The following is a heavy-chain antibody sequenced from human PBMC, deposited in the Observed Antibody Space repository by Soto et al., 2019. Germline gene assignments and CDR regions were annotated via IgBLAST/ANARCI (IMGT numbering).Heavy chain of an antibody. CDR3: ARGGRSSSWYGAFDY. CDR1: GGSISSSNW. V-gene: IGHV4-4*02. J-gene: IGHJ4*02. D-gene: IGHD6-13*01. Sequence: KPSETLSLTCAVSGGSISSSNWWSWVRQPPGKGLEWIGEIYHSGSTNYNPSLKSRVTISVDKSKNQFSLKLSSVTAADTAVYYCARGGRSSSWYGAFDYWGQGTLVTVSS. CDR2: IYHSGST.